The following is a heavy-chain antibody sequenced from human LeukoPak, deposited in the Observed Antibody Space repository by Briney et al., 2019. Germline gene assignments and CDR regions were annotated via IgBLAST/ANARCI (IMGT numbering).Heavy chain of an antibody. J-gene: IGHJ4*02. CDR2: ISDSGGRT. D-gene: IGHD3-16*02. CDR3: AKPLRLGELSPPLYYFDY. V-gene: IGHV3-23*01. Sequence: GGSLRLSCAASGFIFSSYAMPWVRQAPGKGLEWVSVISDSGGRTDYADSVKGRFTISRDNSKNTLYLQMNRLRAEDTALYHCAKPLRLGELSPPLYYFDYWGQGTLVTVSS. CDR1: GFIFSSYA.